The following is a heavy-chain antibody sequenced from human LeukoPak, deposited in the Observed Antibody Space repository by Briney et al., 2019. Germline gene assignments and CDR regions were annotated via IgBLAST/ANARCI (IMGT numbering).Heavy chain of an antibody. CDR2: INPSGGST. J-gene: IGHJ6*02. V-gene: IGHV1-46*01. D-gene: IGHD3-3*01. CDR1: GYTFTSYY. Sequence: ASVKVSCKASGYTFTSYYVHWVRQAPGQGLEWMGIINPSGGSTSYAQKFQGRVTMTRDTSTSTVYMELSSLRSEDTAVYYCARDKLRFLEWLSSIVNYGMDVWGQGTTVTVSS. CDR3: ARDKLRFLEWLSSIVNYGMDV.